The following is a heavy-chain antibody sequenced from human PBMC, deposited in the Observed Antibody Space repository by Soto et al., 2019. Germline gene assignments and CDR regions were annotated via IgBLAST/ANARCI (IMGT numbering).Heavy chain of an antibody. D-gene: IGHD6-19*01. CDR3: ARAPQGGSGWLDY. CDR1: GFTFSSYA. CDR2: ISYDGSNK. J-gene: IGHJ4*02. Sequence: GGSLRLSCAASGFTFSSYAMHWVRQAPGKGLEWVAVISYDGSNKYYADSVKGRFTISRDNSKNTLYLQMNSLRAEDTAVYYCARAPQGGSGWLDYWGQGTLVTVSS. V-gene: IGHV3-30-3*01.